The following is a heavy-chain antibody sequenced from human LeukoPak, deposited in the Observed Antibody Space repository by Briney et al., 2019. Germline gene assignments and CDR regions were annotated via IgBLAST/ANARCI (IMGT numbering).Heavy chain of an antibody. Sequence: PGRSLRLSCAASGFSFSSYGMHWVRQAPGKGLEWVAVISYDGSNKYYADSVKGRFTISRDNSKSTLYLQMNSLRTEDKAVYYCAKVVEVATIHRGFDYWGQGTLVTVSS. CDR3: AKVVEVATIHRGFDY. CDR1: GFSFSSYG. CDR2: ISYDGSNK. D-gene: IGHD5-12*01. V-gene: IGHV3-30*18. J-gene: IGHJ4*02.